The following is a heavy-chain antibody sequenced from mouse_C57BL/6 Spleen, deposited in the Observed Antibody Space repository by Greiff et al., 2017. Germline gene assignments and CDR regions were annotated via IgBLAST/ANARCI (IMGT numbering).Heavy chain of an antibody. V-gene: IGHV1-64*01. Sequence: QVQLQQPGAELVKPGASVQLSCKASGYTFTSYWMHWVKQRPGQGLEWIGMIHPNSGSTNYNEKFKSKATLTVDKSSSTAYMQLSSLTSEDSAVYYCARNYGSTYAMDCWGQGTSVTVSS. CDR1: GYTFTSYW. D-gene: IGHD1-1*01. J-gene: IGHJ4*01. CDR2: IHPNSGST. CDR3: ARNYGSTYAMDC.